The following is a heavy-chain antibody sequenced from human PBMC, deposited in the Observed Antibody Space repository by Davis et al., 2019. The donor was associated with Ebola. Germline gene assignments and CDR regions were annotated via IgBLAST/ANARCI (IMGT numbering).Heavy chain of an antibody. Sequence: SETLSLTCTVSGGSISSYYWSWIRQPPGKGLEWIGYIYYSGSTNYNPSLKSRVTISVDTSKNQFSLKLSSVTAADTAVYYCARTGHGDFIWSYYFDYWGQGTLVTVSS. J-gene: IGHJ4*02. CDR1: GGSISSYY. V-gene: IGHV4-59*01. CDR3: ARTGHGDFIWSYYFDY. CDR2: IYYSGST. D-gene: IGHD4-17*01.